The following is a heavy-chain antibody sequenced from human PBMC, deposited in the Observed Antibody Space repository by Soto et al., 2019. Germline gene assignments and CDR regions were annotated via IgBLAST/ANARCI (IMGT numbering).Heavy chain of an antibody. D-gene: IGHD6-13*01. V-gene: IGHV3-48*01. CDR2: ISATGSTI. J-gene: IGHJ4*02. CDR3: ARDDFSTWYFDS. CDR1: GFTFSDYC. Sequence: EVQLVESGGGLVQPGGSLRLSCAASGFTFSDYCLGWVRQAPGKGLEYVSYISATGSTIYYADSVRGRFTISRANAKHSLYLQMNSLRAEDTASYYCARDDFSTWYFDSWGQGTLVTVSS.